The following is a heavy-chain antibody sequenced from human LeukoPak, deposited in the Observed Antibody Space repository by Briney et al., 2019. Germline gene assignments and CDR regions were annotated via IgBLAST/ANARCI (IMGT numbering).Heavy chain of an antibody. CDR1: GFTFSSYW. Sequence: GGSLRLSCGASGFTFSSYWMHWVRQAPGKGLVWVSRINSDGSRTTYADSVKGRFTISRDNAKNTLHLQMNSLRAEDTAVYYCARDVQAGPGYWGQGTLVTVSS. CDR2: INSDGSRT. CDR3: ARDVQAGPGY. V-gene: IGHV3-74*01. D-gene: IGHD6-19*01. J-gene: IGHJ4*02.